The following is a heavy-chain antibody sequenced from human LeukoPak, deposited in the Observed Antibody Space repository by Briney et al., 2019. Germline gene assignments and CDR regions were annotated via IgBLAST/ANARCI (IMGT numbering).Heavy chain of an antibody. V-gene: IGHV4-59*08. CDR3: ARRGYSGYDWDS. CDR2: IYYSGTT. J-gene: IGHJ5*01. D-gene: IGHD5-12*01. CDR1: DGSISSYY. Sequence: PSETLSLTCTVSDGSISSYYWSWIRQPPGKGLEWIGNIYYSGTTNYNPSLKSRVTISVDTSKNQFSLKLSSMSAADTAVYYCARRGYSGYDWDSWGQGTLVTVSS.